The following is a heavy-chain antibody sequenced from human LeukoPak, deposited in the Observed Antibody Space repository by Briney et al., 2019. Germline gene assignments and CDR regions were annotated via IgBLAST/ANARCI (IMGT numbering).Heavy chain of an antibody. J-gene: IGHJ4*02. D-gene: IGHD3-16*02. V-gene: IGHV3-23*01. CDR1: GFTFSSYA. CDR2: ISGSGGST. Sequence: GGSLRLSCAASGFTFSSYARSWVRQAPGKGLEWVSAISGSGGSTYYADSVKGRFTISRDNSKNTLYLQMNSLRAEDTAVYYCATARITFGGVIVSQYWGQGTLVTVSS. CDR3: ATARITFGGVIVSQY.